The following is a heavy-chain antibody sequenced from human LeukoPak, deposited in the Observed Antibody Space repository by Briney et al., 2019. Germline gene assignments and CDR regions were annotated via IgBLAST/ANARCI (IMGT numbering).Heavy chain of an antibody. D-gene: IGHD3-10*01. V-gene: IGHV3-72*01. CDR3: ARSTRGSLDY. CDR1: GFTFSDHY. Sequence: GGSVRLSCAASGFTFSDHYMDWVRQAPGKGLEGVGRITNKPNGYSTDYATSVKGRFTISRDDSENSVYLQMNSLKTDDTAMYYCARSTRGSLDYWGQGTLVTVSS. J-gene: IGHJ4*02. CDR2: ITNKPNGYST.